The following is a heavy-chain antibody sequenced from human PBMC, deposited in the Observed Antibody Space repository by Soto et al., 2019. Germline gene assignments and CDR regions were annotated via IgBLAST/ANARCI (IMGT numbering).Heavy chain of an antibody. CDR3: AKSPARTRPYYYYGMDV. CDR1: GFTFSSYA. J-gene: IGHJ6*02. Sequence: GGSLSLSCTASGFTFSSYAMSWVRHAPGKGLEWVSAISGSGGSTYYADSVKGRFTISRDNSKNTLYLQMNSLRAEDTAVYYCAKSPARTRPYYYYGMDVWGQGTTVTVSS. V-gene: IGHV3-23*01. D-gene: IGHD1-7*01. CDR2: ISGSGGST.